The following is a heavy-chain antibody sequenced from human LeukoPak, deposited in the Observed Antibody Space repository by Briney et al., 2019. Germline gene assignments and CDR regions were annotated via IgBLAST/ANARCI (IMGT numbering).Heavy chain of an antibody. V-gene: IGHV3-64*01. CDR3: ARDLENRGWYGMWSFDP. CDR1: GFTFSSYA. CDR2: ISSNGGST. D-gene: IGHD6-19*01. J-gene: IGHJ5*02. Sequence: GGSLRLSCAASGFTFSSYAMHWVRQAPGKGLEYVSAISSNGGSTYYANSVKGRFTISRDNSKNTLYLQMGSLRAEDMAVYYCARDLENRGWYGMWSFDPWGQGTLVTVSS.